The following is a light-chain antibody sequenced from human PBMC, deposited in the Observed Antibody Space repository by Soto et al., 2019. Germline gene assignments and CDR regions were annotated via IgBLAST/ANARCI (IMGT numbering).Light chain of an antibody. V-gene: IGLV1-44*01. CDR1: SSNIGSNT. Sequence: QSVLTQPPSASGTPGQRVTISCSGSSSNIGSNTVNWYQQLPGTAPKLLIYRNSQRPSGVPDRFSGSKSGTSASLAISGLQSEDEADYYCAAWDDSLNGFPVVVFGGGTKLTVL. CDR3: AAWDDSLNGFPVVV. J-gene: IGLJ2*01. CDR2: RNS.